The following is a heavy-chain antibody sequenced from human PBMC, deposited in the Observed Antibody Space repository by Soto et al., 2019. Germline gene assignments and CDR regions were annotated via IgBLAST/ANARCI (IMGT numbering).Heavy chain of an antibody. V-gene: IGHV4-4*02. CDR3: ARSPRRVDGKWFLDY. CDR1: GDSFTSSNW. Sequence: QVQLQESGPGLVKPSGTLSLTCAVSGDSFTSSNWWTWVRQPPGKGLEWIGDILHTGHTDYSPSLKSRVTISVATSNRQFSLSLTSVTAADTAVYYCARSPRRVDGKWFLDYWGQGTLVTVSS. D-gene: IGHD3-22*01. CDR2: ILHTGHT. J-gene: IGHJ4*02.